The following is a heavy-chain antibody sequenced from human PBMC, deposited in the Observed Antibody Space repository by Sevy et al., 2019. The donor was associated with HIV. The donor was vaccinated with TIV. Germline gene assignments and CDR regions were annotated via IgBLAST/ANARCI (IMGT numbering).Heavy chain of an antibody. CDR3: VRDDRDGYFEY. V-gene: IGHV1-2*02. J-gene: IGHJ4*02. Sequence: ASVKVSCKASGYTFTGYYMHWMRQAPGQGLEWMGWINPDSGGPIYAPKFQGRVTLTRDTSISTAYMYLSRLKSDDTAVYYCVRDDRDGYFEYWGQGTLVTVSS. CDR2: INPDSGGP. CDR1: GYTFTGYY.